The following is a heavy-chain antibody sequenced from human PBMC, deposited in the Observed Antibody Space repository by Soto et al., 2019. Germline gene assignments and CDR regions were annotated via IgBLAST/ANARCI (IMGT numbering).Heavy chain of an antibody. CDR2: IIPIFGTA. Sequence: QVQLVQSGAEVKKPGSSVKVSCKASGGTFSSYAISWVRQAPGQGLEWMGGIIPIFGTANYAQKFQGRVMITADESTSTAYMELSSLRSEDTAVYYCARDLGDIVLVPAAMDPWFDPWGQGTLVTVSS. CDR3: ARDLGDIVLVPAAMDPWFDP. J-gene: IGHJ5*02. D-gene: IGHD2-2*01. CDR1: GGTFSSYA. V-gene: IGHV1-69*12.